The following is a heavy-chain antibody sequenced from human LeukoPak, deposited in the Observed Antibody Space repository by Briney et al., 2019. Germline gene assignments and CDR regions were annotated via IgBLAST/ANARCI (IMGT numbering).Heavy chain of an antibody. CDR2: INHSGST. CDR1: GGSFSGYY. CDR3: ARRRPYSSSLDY. D-gene: IGHD6-13*01. J-gene: IGHJ4*02. V-gene: IGHV4-34*01. Sequence: PSETLSLTCAVYGGSFSGYYWSWIRQPPGKGLEWIGEINHSGSTNYNPSLKSRVTISVDTSKNQFSLKLSSVTAADTAVYYCARRRPYSSSLDYWGQGTLVTVSS.